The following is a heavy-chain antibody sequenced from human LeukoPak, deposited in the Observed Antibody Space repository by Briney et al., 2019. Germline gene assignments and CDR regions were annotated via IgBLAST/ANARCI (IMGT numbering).Heavy chain of an antibody. CDR3: ARDWGYCSGGGCYSRHYGMDV. CDR1: GFTFSSYS. J-gene: IGHJ6*02. V-gene: IGHV3-21*01. Sequence: GGSLRLSCAASGFTFSSYSMNWVRQAPGKGLEWVSSISSSSSYIYYADSVKGRFTVSRDNAKNSLYLQMNSLRAEDTAVYYCARDWGYCSGGGCYSRHYGMDVWGQGTTVTVSS. D-gene: IGHD2-15*01. CDR2: ISSSSSYI.